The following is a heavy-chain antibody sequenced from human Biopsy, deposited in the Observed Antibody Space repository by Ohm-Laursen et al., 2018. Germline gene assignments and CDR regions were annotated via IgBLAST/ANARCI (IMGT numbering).Heavy chain of an antibody. V-gene: IGHV3-11*01. CDR2: ITNTGRTV. J-gene: IGHJ6*02. Sequence: GSLRLSCSASGFTFSDYYMNWIRQAPGKGPEWVSFITNTGRTVYADSVKGRFTISRDNVDNSLHLQMKSLRAEDTAVYYCARELGNGMDVWGQGTTVIVSS. CDR3: ARELGNGMDV. CDR1: GFTFSDYY.